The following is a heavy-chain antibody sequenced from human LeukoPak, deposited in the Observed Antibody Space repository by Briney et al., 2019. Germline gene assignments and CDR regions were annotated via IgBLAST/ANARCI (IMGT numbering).Heavy chain of an antibody. CDR2: ISYDGSNK. V-gene: IGHV3-30-3*01. D-gene: IGHD5-18*01. J-gene: IGHJ4*02. CDR1: GFTFSSYA. CDR3: AREVTAMAFDY. Sequence: GRSLRLSCAASGFTFSSYAMHWVRQAPGKGLEWVAVISYDGSNKYYADSAKGRFTISRDNSKNTLYLQMNSLRAEDTAVYYCAREVTAMAFDYWGQGTLVTVSS.